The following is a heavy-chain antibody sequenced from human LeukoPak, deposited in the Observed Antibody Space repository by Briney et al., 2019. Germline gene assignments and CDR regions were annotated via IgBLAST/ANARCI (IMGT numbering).Heavy chain of an antibody. CDR3: AGEGPAHCGGGSGISGMDVFNI. D-gene: IGHD2-15*01. J-gene: IGHJ3*02. Sequence: SETLSLTCAVSDYSISSGYYWGWIRQPPGKGLEWIGSIYHSGSTYYNPSLKSRVTISVDTSNNQFSLKLSSVTAADTAMYYCAGEGPAHCGGGSGISGMDVFNIWGKGLWSPSLQ. V-gene: IGHV4-38-2*02. CDR2: IYHSGST. CDR1: DYSISSGYY.